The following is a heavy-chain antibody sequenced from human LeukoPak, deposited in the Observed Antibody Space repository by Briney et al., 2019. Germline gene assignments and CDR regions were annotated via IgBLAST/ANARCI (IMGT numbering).Heavy chain of an antibody. CDR3: ARDHQTYYHGSGPGGY. D-gene: IGHD3-10*01. CDR2: IYYSGST. Sequence: SETLSLTCTVSGGSISSSSYYWGWIRQPPGKGLEWIGSIYYSGSTYYNPSLKSRVAISVDTSKNQFSLKLSSVTAADTAVYYCARDHQTYYHGSGPGGYWGQGTLVTVSS. J-gene: IGHJ4*02. V-gene: IGHV4-39*07. CDR1: GGSISSSSYY.